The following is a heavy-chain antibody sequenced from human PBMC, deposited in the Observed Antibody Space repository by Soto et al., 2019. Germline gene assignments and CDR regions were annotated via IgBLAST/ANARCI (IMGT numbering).Heavy chain of an antibody. D-gene: IGHD4-17*01. V-gene: IGHV3-7*03. CDR2: IKPDGRST. CDR1: RFTFNTYW. J-gene: IGHJ4*02. CDR3: ARGDFGDYVIRGFGY. Sequence: EVQLVESGGGLVQPGGSLRLSCAASRFTFNTYWMSWVRQAPGKGPQWVANIKPDGRSTYSVDSLKGRFSVSRDNAKNSLYLQMNSLRAEDTAVYYCARGDFGDYVIRGFGYWGQGALVTVSS.